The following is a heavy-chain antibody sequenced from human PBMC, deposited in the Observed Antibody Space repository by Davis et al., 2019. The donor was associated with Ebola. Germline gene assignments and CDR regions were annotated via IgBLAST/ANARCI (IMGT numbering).Heavy chain of an antibody. CDR2: IFYSGEL. Sequence: MPSETLSLTCTVSGGSISSSSFYWAWIRQPPGKGLEYIGSIFYSGELHYNPSLKSRATISVDTSKNQFSLKLSSVTAADTAVYYCARHHGGNSGYDLDYWGQGTLVTVSS. J-gene: IGHJ4*02. CDR1: GGSISSSSFY. D-gene: IGHD5-12*01. V-gene: IGHV4-39*01. CDR3: ARHHGGNSGYDLDY.